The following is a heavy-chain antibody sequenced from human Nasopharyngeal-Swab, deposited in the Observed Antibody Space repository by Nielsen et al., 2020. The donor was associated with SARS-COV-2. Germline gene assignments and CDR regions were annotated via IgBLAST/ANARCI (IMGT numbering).Heavy chain of an antibody. V-gene: IGHV1-2*07. CDR1: GYTFSLID. CDR3: LRSHGAY. D-gene: IGHD3-16*01. CDR2: IRPNNGET. J-gene: IGHJ4*02. Sequence: ASVKVSCKASGYTFSLIDYWMRQVPGQGPEWMGWIRPNNGETSTAHSFQGRLSMTVDMSIDTAYMALSSLRSYDTATYYCLRSHGAYWGQGTPVTVSS.